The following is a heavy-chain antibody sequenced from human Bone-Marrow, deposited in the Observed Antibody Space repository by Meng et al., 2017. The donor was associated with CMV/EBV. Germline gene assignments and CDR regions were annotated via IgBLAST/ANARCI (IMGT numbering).Heavy chain of an antibody. D-gene: IGHD4-11*01. J-gene: IGHJ4*02. Sequence: GGSLRLSCAASGFTFSSYEMNWVRQAPGKGLVWVSRIKSDGSDRSYADFAKGRFTISRDNAKNTMFLQMNSLRADDTAIYYCGGSATVSDIYCGQGTLVTVSS. V-gene: IGHV3-74*01. CDR3: GGSATVSDIY. CDR1: GFTFSSYE. CDR2: IKSDGSDR.